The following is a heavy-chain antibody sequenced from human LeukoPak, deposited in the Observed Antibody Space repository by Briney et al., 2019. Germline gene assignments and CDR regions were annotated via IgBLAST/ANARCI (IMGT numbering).Heavy chain of an antibody. Sequence: PSETLSLTCAVYGGSFSGYYWSWIRQPPGKGLEWIGEINHSGSTNYNPSLKSRVTISVDTSKNQFSLKLSSVTAADTAVYYCARGESDYSSSWYWFDPWGQGTLVTVSS. V-gene: IGHV4-34*01. CDR2: INHSGST. D-gene: IGHD6-13*01. J-gene: IGHJ5*02. CDR1: GGSFSGYY. CDR3: ARGESDYSSSWYWFDP.